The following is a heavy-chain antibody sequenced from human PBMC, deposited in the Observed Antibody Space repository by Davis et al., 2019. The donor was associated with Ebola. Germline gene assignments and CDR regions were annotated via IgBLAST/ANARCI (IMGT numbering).Heavy chain of an antibody. Sequence: PGGSLRLSCAVYGGSFSGYYWSWIRQPPGKGLEWIGEINHSGSTNYNPSLKSRVTISVDTSKNQFSLKLSSVTAADTAVYYCARDIANWGLFDYWGQGTLVTVSS. J-gene: IGHJ4*02. CDR2: INHSGST. V-gene: IGHV4-34*01. D-gene: IGHD7-27*01. CDR1: GGSFSGYY. CDR3: ARDIANWGLFDY.